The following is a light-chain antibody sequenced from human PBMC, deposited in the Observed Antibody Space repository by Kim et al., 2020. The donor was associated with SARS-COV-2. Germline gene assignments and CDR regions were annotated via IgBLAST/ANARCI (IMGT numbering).Light chain of an antibody. J-gene: IGKJ1*01. CDR3: QQRSNWPPWT. CDR2: DAS. Sequence: EIVLTQSPPPLSLSPGERPTLPCRASQSVSSYLAWYQQKPGQAPRLLIYDASNRATGIPARFSGSGSGTDFTLTISSLEPEDFAVYYCQQRSNWPPWTFGQGTKVDIK. V-gene: IGKV3-11*01. CDR1: QSVSSY.